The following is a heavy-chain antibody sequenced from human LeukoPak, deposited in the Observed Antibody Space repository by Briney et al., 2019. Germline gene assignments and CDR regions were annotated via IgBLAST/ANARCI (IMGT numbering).Heavy chain of an antibody. J-gene: IGHJ6*02. CDR2: FDPEDGET. CDR3: ARDSEDSPSNDRRWVRVRGPYDGMDV. V-gene: IGHV1-24*01. D-gene: IGHD3-10*01. CDR1: GYTLTELS. Sequence: ASAKVSFTVSGYTLTELSMHWVRQAPGKGLEWMGGFDPEDGETIYAQKFQGRVTMTEDTSTDTAYMELSSLRSEDTAVYYCARDSEDSPSNDRRWVRVRGPYDGMDVWGQGTTVTVSS.